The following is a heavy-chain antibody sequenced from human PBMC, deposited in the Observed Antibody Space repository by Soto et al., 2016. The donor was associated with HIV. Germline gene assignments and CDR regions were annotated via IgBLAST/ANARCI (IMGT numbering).Heavy chain of an antibody. D-gene: IGHD4-4*01. CDR1: GVSVSSGSYY. Sequence: QVQLQESGPGLVKPSETLSLTCTVSGVSVSSGSYYWSWIRQPPGKGLEWIGYIDYSGSTNYNPSLKSRVTISVDTSKNQFSLKLRSVTAADTAVYYCARVDYKYNWFDPWGQGTRGHRLL. CDR3: ARVDYKYNWFDP. J-gene: IGHJ5*02. V-gene: IGHV4-61*01. CDR2: IDYSGST.